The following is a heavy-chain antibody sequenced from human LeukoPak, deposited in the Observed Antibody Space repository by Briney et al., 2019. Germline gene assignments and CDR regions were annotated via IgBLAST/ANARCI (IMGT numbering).Heavy chain of an antibody. CDR1: GFTCSTYV. CDR3: AKYAPPTTVVTRFFDY. CDR2: IGYSGGDI. J-gene: IGHJ4*02. V-gene: IGHV3-23*01. Sequence: PGGSLRLSCAASGFTCSTYVMSWVRQAPGKGLEWVSVIGYSGGDIQYADSVKGRFTISRDNSKNTLYLQMNSLRVEDTAVYYCAKYAPPTTVVTRFFDYWGQGTLVTVSS. D-gene: IGHD4-23*01.